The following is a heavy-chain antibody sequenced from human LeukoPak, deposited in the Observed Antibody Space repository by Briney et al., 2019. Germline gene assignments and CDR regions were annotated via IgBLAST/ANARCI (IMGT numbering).Heavy chain of an antibody. CDR1: GGSISSSSYY. J-gene: IGHJ4*02. CDR2: IYYSGST. Sequence: SETLSLTCTVSGGSISSSSYYWGWSRQPPGNGLEWIGSIYYSGSTYYNPSLKSRVTISVDTSKNQFSLKLSSVTAADTAVYYCASERGYSYGYPYWGQGTLVTVSS. V-gene: IGHV4-39*07. D-gene: IGHD5-18*01. CDR3: ASERGYSYGYPY.